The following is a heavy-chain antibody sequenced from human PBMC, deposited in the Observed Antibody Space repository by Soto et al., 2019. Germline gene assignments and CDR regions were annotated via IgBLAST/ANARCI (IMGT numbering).Heavy chain of an antibody. J-gene: IGHJ6*03. Sequence: EVQLVESGGGLVQPGGSPRLSCAASGFTVSSNYMSWVRQAPGKGLEWVSVIYSGGSTYYADSVKGRFTISRHNSKNTLYLQMNSLRAEDTAVYYCARGAAAAGRYYYYYMDVWGKGTTVTVSS. CDR3: ARGAAAAGRYYYYYMDV. D-gene: IGHD6-13*01. V-gene: IGHV3-53*04. CDR1: GFTVSSNY. CDR2: IYSGGST.